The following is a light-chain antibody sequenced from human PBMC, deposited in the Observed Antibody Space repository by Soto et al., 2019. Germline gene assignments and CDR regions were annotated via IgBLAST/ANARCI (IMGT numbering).Light chain of an antibody. CDR2: GNT. V-gene: IGLV1-40*01. Sequence: QSVLTQPPSASGAPGQWVTIFCTGSSCDIGGGNDVSWYQQHPGTAPKLLIHGNTDRPSGVPDRFSGSKSGSSASLAITGIQAEDEADYYCRSYVGSLSSWVFGAGTKLTVL. CDR1: SCDIGGGND. CDR3: RSYVGSLSSWV. J-gene: IGLJ2*01.